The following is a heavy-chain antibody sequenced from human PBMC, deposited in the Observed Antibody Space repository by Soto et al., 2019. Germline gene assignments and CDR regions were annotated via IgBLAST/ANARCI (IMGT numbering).Heavy chain of an antibody. CDR2: IGTAGDP. Sequence: EVQLVESGGGLVQPGGSLRLSCAASGFTFSSYDMHWVRQATGKGLEWVSAIGTAGDPYYPGSVKGRFTISRENAKNSLYLQMNSPRAGDTAVYYCARDLRDCSGGSCYYGMDVWGQGTTVTVSS. CDR3: ARDLRDCSGGSCYYGMDV. J-gene: IGHJ6*02. CDR1: GFTFSSYD. D-gene: IGHD2-15*01. V-gene: IGHV3-13*05.